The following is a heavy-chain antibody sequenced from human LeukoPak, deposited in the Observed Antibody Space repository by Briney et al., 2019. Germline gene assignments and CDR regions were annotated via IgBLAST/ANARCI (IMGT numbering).Heavy chain of an antibody. CDR1: GYTFTSYG. J-gene: IGHJ4*02. V-gene: IGHV1-18*01. D-gene: IGHD3-22*01. Sequence: GASVKVSCKASGYTFTSYGLLWVRPAPGQGLAGMEWLSTHNGNTKSAQNLQGRVTMTTDTSTSTAYMELRSRRSDDTAVYYCARSDSSGYYFDDSWGQRTLDTVSS. CDR2: LSTHNGNT. CDR3: ARSDSSGYYFDDS.